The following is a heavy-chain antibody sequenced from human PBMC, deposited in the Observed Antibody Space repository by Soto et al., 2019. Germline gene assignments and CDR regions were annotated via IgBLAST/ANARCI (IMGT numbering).Heavy chain of an antibody. CDR1: GFTFDDYA. CDR3: AKSRENCSSTSCYEPFDN. V-gene: IGHV3-9*01. Sequence: GGSLRLSCAASGFTFDDYAMHWVRQAPGKGLEWVSGISWNSGSIGYADSVKGRFTISRDNAKNSLYLQMNSLGAEDTALCYCAKSRENCSSTSCYEPFDNWGQGTMVTVSS. CDR2: ISWNSGSI. D-gene: IGHD2-2*01. J-gene: IGHJ4*03.